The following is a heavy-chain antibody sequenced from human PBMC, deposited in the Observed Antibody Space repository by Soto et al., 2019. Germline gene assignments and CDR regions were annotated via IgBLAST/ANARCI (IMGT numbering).Heavy chain of an antibody. V-gene: IGHV5-51*01. CDR1: GYNFGTYW. D-gene: IGHD5-18*01. Sequence: GESLKISCKGSGYNFGTYWIAWVRQMPGKGLEWMGMIYPDDSDTRYSPSFKGQVTMSVDKSISTAFLQWSSLKASDTALYFCARQQSAVVTAPSVYWGQGTLVTVSS. J-gene: IGHJ4*02. CDR3: ARQQSAVVTAPSVY. CDR2: IYPDDSDT.